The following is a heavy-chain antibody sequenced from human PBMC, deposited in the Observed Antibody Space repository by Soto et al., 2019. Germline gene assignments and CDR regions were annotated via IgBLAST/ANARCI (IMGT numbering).Heavy chain of an antibody. Sequence: SETLSLTCTVSGGSISSSSYYWGWIRQPPGKGLEWMGSIYYSGSTYYNPSLKSRVTISVDTSKNQFSLKLSSVTAADTAVYYCARLGGSYRNWFDPWGQGTLVTVSS. CDR3: ARLGGSYRNWFDP. V-gene: IGHV4-39*01. J-gene: IGHJ5*02. D-gene: IGHD1-26*01. CDR1: GGSISSSSYY. CDR2: IYYSGST.